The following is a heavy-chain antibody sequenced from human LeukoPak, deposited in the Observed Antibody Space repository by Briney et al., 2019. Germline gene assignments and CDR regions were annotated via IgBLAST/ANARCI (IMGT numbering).Heavy chain of an antibody. J-gene: IGHJ4*02. CDR1: GGSISNYY. CDR3: ARHPFATPFDY. Sequence: SETLSLTCNVSGGSISNYYWSWIRQPPGNGLEWIGYMYHTGHTMYNSSLKSRVTMSLDTSNNHFSLRLSSVTAADTAVYYCARHPFATPFDYWGPGTVVTVSS. V-gene: IGHV4-59*08. CDR2: MYHTGHT. D-gene: IGHD2-15*01.